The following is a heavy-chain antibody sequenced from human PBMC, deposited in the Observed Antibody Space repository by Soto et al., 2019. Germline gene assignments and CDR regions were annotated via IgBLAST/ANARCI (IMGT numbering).Heavy chain of an antibody. Sequence: ASVKVSCKASGYTFTGYYMHWLRQAPGQGLEWMGWINPNSGGTNYAQKFQGWVTMTRDTSISTAYMELSRLRSDDTAVYYCATTVVTSAWDYYGMDVWGQGTTVTVSS. V-gene: IGHV1-2*04. CDR3: ATTVVTSAWDYYGMDV. CDR1: GYTFTGYY. J-gene: IGHJ6*02. D-gene: IGHD4-17*01. CDR2: INPNSGGT.